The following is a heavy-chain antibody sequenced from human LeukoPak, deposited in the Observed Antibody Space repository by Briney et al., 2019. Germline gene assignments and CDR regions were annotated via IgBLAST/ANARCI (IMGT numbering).Heavy chain of an antibody. Sequence: GESLKISCKGSGYRFTSYWIGWVRQMPGKGLEWMGIIYPGDSDTRYSPSFQGRVTISADKSISTAYLQWSSLKASDTAMYHCARLLTSGYCSGGSCKSHFDYWGQGTLVTVSS. CDR3: ARLLTSGYCSGGSCKSHFDY. V-gene: IGHV5-51*01. CDR2: IYPGDSDT. CDR1: GYRFTSYW. J-gene: IGHJ4*02. D-gene: IGHD2-15*01.